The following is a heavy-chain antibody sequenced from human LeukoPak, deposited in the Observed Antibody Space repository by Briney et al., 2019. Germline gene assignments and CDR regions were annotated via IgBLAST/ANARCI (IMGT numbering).Heavy chain of an antibody. CDR1: GVSISSGSNY. V-gene: IGHV4-39*07. Sequence: PETLSLTCSVSGVSISSGSNYWGWIRQPPGKTLEWIGSIYSSGSTYYNSSLKSRVIILIDTSKNHFSLTLSSVTAADTAVYYCTRSDGYDLVGIWGQGTMVTVSS. D-gene: IGHD3/OR15-3a*01. CDR2: IYSSGST. CDR3: TRSDGYDLVGI. J-gene: IGHJ3*01.